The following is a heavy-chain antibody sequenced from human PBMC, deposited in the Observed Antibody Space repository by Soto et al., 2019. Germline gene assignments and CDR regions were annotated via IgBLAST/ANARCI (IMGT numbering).Heavy chain of an antibody. Sequence: ASVKVSCEASGYNFTTYYIHWVRQAPGQGLEWMGIINPSGGSTSYAQKFQGRLTMTGDTSTSTVYMELSSLTSEDTAVYFCARPSGWQYYFDFWGLGTLVTVSS. D-gene: IGHD3-22*01. CDR2: INPSGGST. V-gene: IGHV1-46*01. CDR1: GYNFTTYY. J-gene: IGHJ4*02. CDR3: ARPSGWQYYFDF.